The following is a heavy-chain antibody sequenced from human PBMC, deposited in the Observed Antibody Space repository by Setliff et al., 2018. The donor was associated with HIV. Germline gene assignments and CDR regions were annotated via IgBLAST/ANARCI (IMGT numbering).Heavy chain of an antibody. J-gene: IGHJ5*02. CDR1: GDSLSSGDSY. V-gene: IGHV4-39*02. Sequence: SETLSLTCSVSGDSLSSGDSYWAWIRQPPGKGLEWIGSIYYTGSTFSNPSLKSRVTISGDTTRSQFSLKLDSVTAADTALYYCARDLTSNSNCFEPWGQGTQVTVSS. CDR2: IYYTGST. D-gene: IGHD4-4*01. CDR3: ARDLTSNSNCFEP.